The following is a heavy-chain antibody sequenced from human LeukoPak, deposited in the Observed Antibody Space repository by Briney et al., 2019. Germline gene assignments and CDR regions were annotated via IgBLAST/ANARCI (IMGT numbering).Heavy chain of an antibody. J-gene: IGHJ4*02. CDR1: GFTFSSYG. CDR3: AKDGWIQLWTTDEGIDY. CDR2: MSYDGSNK. V-gene: IGHV3-30*18. Sequence: GGSLRLSCAASGFTFSSYGMHWVRQAPGKGLEWVAVMSYDGSNKYYADSVKGRFTISRDNSKNTLYLQMNSLRAEDTAVYYCAKDGWIQLWTTDEGIDYWGQGTLVTVSP. D-gene: IGHD5-18*01.